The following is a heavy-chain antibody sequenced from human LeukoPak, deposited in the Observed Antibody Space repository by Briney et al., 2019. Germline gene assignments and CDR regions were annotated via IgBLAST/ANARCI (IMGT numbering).Heavy chain of an antibody. D-gene: IGHD2-2*01. Sequence: GGSLRLSCAASGFTFSSYGMHWVRPAPGKGLEWVALISYDGSNEYYADSVRGRFTISRDNSKFTLYMQMNSLRAEDTAVYYCARVRAGYCTSTSCYTGMDVWGRGTTVTVSS. V-gene: IGHV3-30*03. CDR1: GFTFSSYG. CDR3: ARVRAGYCTSTSCYTGMDV. J-gene: IGHJ6*02. CDR2: ISYDGSNE.